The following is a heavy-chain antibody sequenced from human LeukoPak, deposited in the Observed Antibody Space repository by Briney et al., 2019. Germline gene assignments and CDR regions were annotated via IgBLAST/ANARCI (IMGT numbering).Heavy chain of an antibody. CDR3: ARIRFLECLPQGYMDS. V-gene: IGHV4-39*01. CDR2: IYYRGTT. CDR1: GGSISISSYS. D-gene: IGHD3-3*01. Sequence: SETLSLTCSVPGGSISISSYSWGWIRQPPGNGLEWIGNIYYRGTTYYDPSLESRVTISIDTSKNQFSLKLSSVTAADTAVYYCARIRFLECLPQGYMDSWGQGTLVTVSS. J-gene: IGHJ5*01.